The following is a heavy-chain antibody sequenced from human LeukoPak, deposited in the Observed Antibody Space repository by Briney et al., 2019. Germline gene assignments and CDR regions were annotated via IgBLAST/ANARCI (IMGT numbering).Heavy chain of an antibody. V-gene: IGHV3-23*01. Sequence: PGGSLRLSCAASGLTPSRCGMSWVRQAPGKGLEWVSAISGSGDGTYYADSVKGRFTISRDNSKNTLYLQMNSLRAEDTAVYYCAKAVFVVVPAAIPAYFQHWGQGTLVTVSS. CDR2: ISGSGDGT. J-gene: IGHJ1*01. CDR1: GLTPSRCG. CDR3: AKAVFVVVPAAIPAYFQH. D-gene: IGHD2-2*02.